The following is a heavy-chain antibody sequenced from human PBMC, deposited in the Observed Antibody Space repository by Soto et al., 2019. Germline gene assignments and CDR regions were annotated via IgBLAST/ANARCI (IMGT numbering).Heavy chain of an antibody. V-gene: IGHV4-59*01. D-gene: IGHD4-17*01. CDR2: IYYSGST. Sequence: SETLSLTCTVSGGSISSYYWSWIRQPPGKGLEWIGYIYYSGSTNYNPSLKSRVTISVDTSKNQFSLKLSSVTAADTAVYYCARIYGDFDDAFDIWGQGTMVTVSS. CDR3: ARIYGDFDDAFDI. J-gene: IGHJ3*02. CDR1: GGSISSYY.